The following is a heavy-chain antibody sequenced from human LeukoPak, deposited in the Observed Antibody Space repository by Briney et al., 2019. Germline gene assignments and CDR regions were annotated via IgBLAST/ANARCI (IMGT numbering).Heavy chain of an antibody. V-gene: IGHV5-51*01. CDR1: GYIFTKHW. CDR3: ASPLLVRNSSAFDV. Sequence: GESLKISCKASGYIFTKHWIGWVRQMPGKGLEWMGIIYPGDSDTQYSPSFQGQVTISVDKSINTAYLQWSSLKASDTATYYCASPLLVRNSSAFDVWGQGTVVTVSS. D-gene: IGHD6-6*01. J-gene: IGHJ3*01. CDR2: IYPGDSDT.